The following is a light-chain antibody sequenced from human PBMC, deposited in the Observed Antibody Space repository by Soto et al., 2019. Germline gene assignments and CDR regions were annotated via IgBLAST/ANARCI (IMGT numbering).Light chain of an antibody. V-gene: IGKV1-39*01. J-gene: IGKJ2*01. CDR1: QSIAYY. Sequence: DIQMTQSPSSLSATVGDSVTITCRASQSIAYYVNWFQQKPGKAPKLLIYAASSLQSGVPSRFSGSGSGTDFTLTISSLQPVDFATYYCQQSSNSPMYTFGQGT. CDR3: QQSSNSPMYT. CDR2: AAS.